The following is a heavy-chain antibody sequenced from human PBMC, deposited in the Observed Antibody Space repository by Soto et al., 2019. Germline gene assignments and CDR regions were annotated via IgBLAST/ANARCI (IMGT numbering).Heavy chain of an antibody. D-gene: IGHD4-17*01. CDR1: GFSLTTTGMG. J-gene: IGHJ4*02. Sequence: QITLKESGPPLVRPSQTLTLTCAFSGFSLTTTGMGVAWFRQPPGKALEWLALIYWDDDKRYNPSLKNRLTASKDTSTNRVVLTITNMIPEETATYFCAPAGDYDLLSFDRWGPGTLVTVSS. CDR2: IYWDDDK. CDR3: APAGDYDLLSFDR. V-gene: IGHV2-5*02.